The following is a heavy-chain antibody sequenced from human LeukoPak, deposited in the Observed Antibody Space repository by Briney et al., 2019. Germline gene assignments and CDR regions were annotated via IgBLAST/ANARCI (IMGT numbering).Heavy chain of an antibody. J-gene: IGHJ4*02. CDR1: GFTFSSYA. V-gene: IGHV3-23*01. Sequence: PGGSLRLSCAASGFTFSSYAMSWVRQAPGKGLEWVSAISGSGGSTYYADSVKGRFTISRDNSKNTLYLQMNSLRAEDTAVYYCAKDQLLWFGELLSGGDYWGQGTQVTV. D-gene: IGHD3-10*01. CDR3: AKDQLLWFGELLSGGDY. CDR2: ISGSGGST.